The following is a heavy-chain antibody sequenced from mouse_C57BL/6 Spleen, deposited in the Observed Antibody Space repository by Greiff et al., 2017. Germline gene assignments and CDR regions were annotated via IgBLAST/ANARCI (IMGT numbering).Heavy chain of an antibody. V-gene: IGHV7-3*01. D-gene: IGHD1-1*01. CDR3: ARSPLYYGSSYWYLDV. CDR1: GFTLTDYY. CDR2: IRNKANGYTT. J-gene: IGHJ1*03. Sequence: EVKLVESGGGLVQPGGSLSLSCAASGFTLTDYYMSWVRQPPGKALEWLGFIRNKANGYTTEYSASVKGRFTISRDNSQSILYLQMNALRAEDSATYYCARSPLYYGSSYWYLDVWGTGTTVTVSS.